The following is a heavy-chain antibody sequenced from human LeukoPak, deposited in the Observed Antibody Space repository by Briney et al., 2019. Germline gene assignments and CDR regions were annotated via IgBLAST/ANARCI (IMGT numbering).Heavy chain of an antibody. CDR1: GFTFRNYD. V-gene: IGHV3-13*01. D-gene: IGHD3-10*01. CDR3: TRGGEGFDP. Sequence: GGSLRLSCAASGFTFRNYDMHWVRHVTGKGLEWVSAIGRGGDTYYAGSVKGRFTISRENAKNSLFLEMNSLRVGDTAIYYCTRGGEGFDPWGQGTLVTVSS. J-gene: IGHJ5*02. CDR2: IGRGGDT.